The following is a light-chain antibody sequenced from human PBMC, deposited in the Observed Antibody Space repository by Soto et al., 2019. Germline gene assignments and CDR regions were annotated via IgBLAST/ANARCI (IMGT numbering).Light chain of an antibody. CDR1: QSVSSN. Sequence: EIVMTQSPSTLSVSPGERATLSCRASQSVSSNLAWYQQKPGQAPRLLMYGASTRATAIPARFSGSGSGTEFTLTISSLQSEDYAVYYCQQYNNWPITFGQGTRLEIK. J-gene: IGKJ5*01. CDR2: GAS. V-gene: IGKV3-15*01. CDR3: QQYNNWPIT.